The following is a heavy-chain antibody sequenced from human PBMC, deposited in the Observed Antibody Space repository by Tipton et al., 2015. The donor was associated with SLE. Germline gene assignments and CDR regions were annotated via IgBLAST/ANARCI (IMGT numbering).Heavy chain of an antibody. CDR3: ARWEVGYNTNWERFDC. D-gene: IGHD1-1*01. V-gene: IGHV4-34*12. CDR2: VFPGGPT. CDR1: GGSFSGSY. J-gene: IGHJ4*02. Sequence: LRLSCAVYGGSFSGSYWSWIRQSPGKGLEWIGEVFPGGPTNYNPSLKSRVTISLDTSRNQFSLRLSSVTAADTAVYFCARWEVGYNTNWERFDCWGQGTLVTVSS.